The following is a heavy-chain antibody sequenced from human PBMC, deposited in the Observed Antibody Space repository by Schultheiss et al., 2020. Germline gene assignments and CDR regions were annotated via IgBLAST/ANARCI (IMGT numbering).Heavy chain of an antibody. CDR3: AKDGNYYGSGSYYRNYYYYGMDV. V-gene: IGHV3-23*01. CDR2: ISGSGGST. J-gene: IGHJ6*02. D-gene: IGHD3-10*01. CDR1: GFTFSSYV. Sequence: WGSLRLSCAASGFTFSSYVMHWVRQAPGKGLEWVSAISGSGGSTYYADSVKGRFTISRDNSQNTLYLQMNSLRAEDTAVYYCAKDGNYYGSGSYYRNYYYYGMDVWGQGTTVTVSS.